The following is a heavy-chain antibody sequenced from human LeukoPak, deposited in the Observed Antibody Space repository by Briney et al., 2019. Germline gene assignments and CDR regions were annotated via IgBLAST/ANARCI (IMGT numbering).Heavy chain of an antibody. CDR1: GGSISSGGYY. D-gene: IGHD3-22*01. V-gene: IGHV4-31*03. J-gene: IGHJ4*02. CDR2: IYYSGST. Sequence: SETLSLTCTVSGGSISSGGYYWSWIRQHPGKGLEWIGYIYYSGSTYYNPSLKSRVTISVDTSKNQFSLKLSSVTAADTAVYYCARGHLLHPYYYDSSGYSLAAYYWGQGTLVTVSS. CDR3: ARGHLLHPYYYDSSGYSLAAYY.